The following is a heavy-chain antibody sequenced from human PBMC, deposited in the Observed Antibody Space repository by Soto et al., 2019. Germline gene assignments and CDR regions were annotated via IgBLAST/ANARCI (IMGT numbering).Heavy chain of an antibody. Sequence: GASVKVSCKASGYTFTGYYMHWVRQAPGQGLEWMGWINPNSGGTNYAQKFQGRVTMTRDTSISTAYMELSRLGSDDTAVYYCARGGDIVGASYYYYYYGMDVWGQGTTVTVSS. CDR3: ARGGDIVGASYYYYYYGMDV. V-gene: IGHV1-2*02. CDR1: GYTFTGYY. D-gene: IGHD1-26*01. J-gene: IGHJ6*02. CDR2: INPNSGGT.